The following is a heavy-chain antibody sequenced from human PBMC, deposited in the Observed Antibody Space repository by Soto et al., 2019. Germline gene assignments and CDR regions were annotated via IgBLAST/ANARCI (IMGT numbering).Heavy chain of an antibody. CDR3: ASLRRDGYNFDYYYGMDV. Sequence: SVKVSCKASGGTFSSYAISGVRQAPGRGLEWMGGIIPIFGTANYAQKFQGRVTITADESTSTAYMELSSLRSEDTAVYYCASLRRDGYNFDYYYGMDVFGQGTTVTFSS. CDR2: IIPIFGTA. CDR1: GGTFSSYA. J-gene: IGHJ6*02. V-gene: IGHV1-69*13. D-gene: IGHD5-12*01.